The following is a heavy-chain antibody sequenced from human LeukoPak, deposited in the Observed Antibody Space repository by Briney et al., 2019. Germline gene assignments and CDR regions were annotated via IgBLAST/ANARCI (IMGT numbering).Heavy chain of an antibody. CDR1: GFTFRSYG. V-gene: IGHV3-48*03. Sequence: PGGSLRLSCAASGFTFRSYGTNWVRQAPGKGLEWVSYITSSGSTIYYADSVKGRFTISRDNAKTSLYLQMNSLRAEDTAVYYCASEFIVGATFDYWGQGTLVTVSS. J-gene: IGHJ4*02. CDR2: ITSSGSTI. CDR3: ASEFIVGATFDY. D-gene: IGHD1-26*01.